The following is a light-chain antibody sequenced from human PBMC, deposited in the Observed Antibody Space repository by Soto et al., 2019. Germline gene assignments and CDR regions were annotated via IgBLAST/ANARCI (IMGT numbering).Light chain of an antibody. CDR1: QSVRSD. J-gene: IGKJ4*01. CDR2: GAS. CDR3: QQYNKWPPLT. V-gene: IGKV3-15*01. Sequence: EIVMTQSPATPSVSPGERATLSCRASQSVRSDLAWYQQKPGQAPRLLIFGASTRATGIPARFSGSGSGTEFTLTISSLQSEDFAVYYCQQYNKWPPLTFGGGTKVEIK.